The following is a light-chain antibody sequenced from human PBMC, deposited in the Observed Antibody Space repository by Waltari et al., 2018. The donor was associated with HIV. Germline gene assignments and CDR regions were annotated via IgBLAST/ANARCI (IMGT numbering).Light chain of an antibody. CDR2: RNN. J-gene: IGLJ2*01. V-gene: IGLV1-47*01. CDR1: SSNIGSNY. CDR3: AAWDDSLSGLHVV. Sequence: QSVLTQPPSASGTPGQRVTISCSGSSSNIGSNYVYWYQQLPGTAPKLLIYRNNQRPSGVPDRFSGSKSGTSASLAISGLRSEDEADYYCAAWDDSLSGLHVVFGGGTKLTVL.